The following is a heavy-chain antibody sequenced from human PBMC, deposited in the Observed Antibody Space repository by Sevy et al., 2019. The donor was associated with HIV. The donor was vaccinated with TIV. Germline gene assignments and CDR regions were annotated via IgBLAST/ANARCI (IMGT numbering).Heavy chain of an antibody. V-gene: IGHV4-61*01. CDR1: GASVSSVSNY. CDR3: ASGPRYNYQIYGMDV. J-gene: IGHJ6*02. CDR2: ISDSGST. D-gene: IGHD1-1*01. Sequence: SDTLSLTCTVSGASVSSVSNYWIWIRQPPGKGLEWMGYISDSGSTNYNPSLKRRVTISVDMSKNQFSLNLTSMTAADTAVYYCASGPRYNYQIYGMDVWGQGTTVTVS.